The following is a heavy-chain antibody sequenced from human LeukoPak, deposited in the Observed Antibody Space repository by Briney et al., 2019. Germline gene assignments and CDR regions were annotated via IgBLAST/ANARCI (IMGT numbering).Heavy chain of an antibody. J-gene: IGHJ3*02. D-gene: IGHD2-8*02. Sequence: GESLKISCEGLGYSFTSYWVGWVRQMPGKGLEWMGIICPRDSDTRYSPSFQGQVTISADKSISTAYLQWSSLKASDTAMYYCARQGGRVGDAFDIWGQGTMVTVSS. CDR3: ARQGGRVGDAFDI. CDR1: GYSFTSYW. V-gene: IGHV5-51*01. CDR2: ICPRDSDT.